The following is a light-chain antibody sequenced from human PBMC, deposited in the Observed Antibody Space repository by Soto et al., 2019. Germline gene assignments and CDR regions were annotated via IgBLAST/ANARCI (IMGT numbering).Light chain of an antibody. CDR2: GAS. V-gene: IGKV3-15*01. CDR1: QSVSSN. J-gene: IGKJ4*01. Sequence: EIVMTQSPATLSVSPGEGATLSCRASQSVSSNLAWYQQKPGQAPRLLIYGASTRATGIPARFSGSGSGTDITLTISSLQSEDFAVYYCQQSHNWPLSFGGGTKVEIK. CDR3: QQSHNWPLS.